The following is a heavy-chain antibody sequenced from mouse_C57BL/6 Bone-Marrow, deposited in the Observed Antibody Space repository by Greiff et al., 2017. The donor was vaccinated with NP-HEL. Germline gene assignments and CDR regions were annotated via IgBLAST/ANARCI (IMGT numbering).Heavy chain of an antibody. D-gene: IGHD2-4*01. CDR1: GYTFTGYW. CDR2: ILPGSGST. Sequence: QVQLQQSGAELMKPGASVKLSCTATGYTFTGYWIEWVKQRPGHGLEWIGEILPGSGSTNYTEKFKGKATFTADTSSNTAYMQLSSLTTEDSAIYYCARSGYDYDPAWFAYWGQGTLVTVSA. CDR3: ARSGYDYDPAWFAY. V-gene: IGHV1-9*01. J-gene: IGHJ3*01.